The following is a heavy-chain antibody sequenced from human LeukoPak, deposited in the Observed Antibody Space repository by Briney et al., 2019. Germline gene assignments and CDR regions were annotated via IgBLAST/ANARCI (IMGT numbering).Heavy chain of an antibody. CDR2: IKQDGSEK. J-gene: IGHJ4*02. D-gene: IGHD6-13*01. V-gene: IGHV3-7*03. Sequence: GGSLRLSCAASGFTFSSYWMSWVRQAPGKGLEWVANIKQDGSEKYYVDSVKGRFTISRDNAKNSLYLQMNSLRAEDTAVYYCARTLWAAAAAGTYADYWGQGTLVTVSS. CDR3: ARTLWAAAAAGTYADY. CDR1: GFTFSSYW.